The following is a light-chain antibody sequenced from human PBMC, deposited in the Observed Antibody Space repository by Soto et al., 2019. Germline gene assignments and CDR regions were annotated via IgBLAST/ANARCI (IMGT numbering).Light chain of an antibody. CDR3: HQYASAPLT. J-gene: IGKJ4*02. Sequence: EIVLTQSPDTLSLSPGTRVTLSCRASEIVGKDYLAWFQQKPGQAPKLLIYDAFNRATGIPDRFSGSGSGTDFPLTISRLEPEDFAVYYCHQYASAPLTFGGGTRVEI. CDR1: EIVGKDY. CDR2: DAF. V-gene: IGKV3-20*01.